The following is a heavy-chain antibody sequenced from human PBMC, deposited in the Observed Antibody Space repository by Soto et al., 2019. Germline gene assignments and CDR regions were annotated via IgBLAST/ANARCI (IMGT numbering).Heavy chain of an antibody. J-gene: IGHJ5*02. V-gene: IGHV4-59*02. CDR3: ARSYYDSTGFAVDP. D-gene: IGHD3-22*01. CDR1: GGSVSDGY. Sequence: SETLSLTCTVSGGSVSDGYWSWIRQPPGKGLEWIGFMYFGGSFNYNPSLSSRVTLSVETSKNQFSVKVTSVTASDTAVYYCARSYYDSTGFAVDPWGQGTLVTVSS. CDR2: MYFGGSF.